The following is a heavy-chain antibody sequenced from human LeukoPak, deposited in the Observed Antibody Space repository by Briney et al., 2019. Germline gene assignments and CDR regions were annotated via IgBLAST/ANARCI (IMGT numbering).Heavy chain of an antibody. D-gene: IGHD2-2*01. CDR3: ARRGVRYQLLPLSI. V-gene: IGHV4-39*07. CDR1: GGSISSSSYY. CDR2: IYYSGST. J-gene: IGHJ3*02. Sequence: SETLSLTCTVSGGSISSSSYYWGWIRQPPGKGLEWIGSIYYSGSTYYNPSLKSRVTISVDTSKNQFSLKLSSVTAADTAVYYCARRGVRYQLLPLSIWGQGTMVTVSS.